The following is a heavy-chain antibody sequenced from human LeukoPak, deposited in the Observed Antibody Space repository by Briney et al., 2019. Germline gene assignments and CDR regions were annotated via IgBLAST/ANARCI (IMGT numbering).Heavy chain of an antibody. CDR1: VFTFSRYT. CDR3: AREGSCPNAACTLSSDDAFDI. V-gene: IGHV3-21*01. CDR2: ISSSSYYI. Sequence: GGSLRLSCVASVFTFSRYTINWVRQAPGEGLEWVSLISSSSYYIYYAHSLRGRFSISRDNAKNSLYLQLNSLRAEDTAVYYCAREGSCPNAACTLSSDDAFDIWGQGTLVTVSS. D-gene: IGHD2-8*01. J-gene: IGHJ3*02.